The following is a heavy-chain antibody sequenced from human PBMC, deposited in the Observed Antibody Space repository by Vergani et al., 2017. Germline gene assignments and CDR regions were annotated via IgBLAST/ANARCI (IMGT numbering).Heavy chain of an antibody. CDR1: GFSPSTSGMC. D-gene: IGHD2/OR15-2a*01. Sequence: QVTLRESDPALVKPTQTLTLTCTFSGFSPSTSGMCVNWIRQPPGKALEWLARIDWDDDKYYSTSLKTRLTISKDTSKNQVVLIMTNMDPVDTATYYCARNRNRYYGMDVWGQGATVTVSS. CDR2: IDWDDDK. CDR3: ARNRNRYYGMDV. J-gene: IGHJ6*02. V-gene: IGHV2-70*15.